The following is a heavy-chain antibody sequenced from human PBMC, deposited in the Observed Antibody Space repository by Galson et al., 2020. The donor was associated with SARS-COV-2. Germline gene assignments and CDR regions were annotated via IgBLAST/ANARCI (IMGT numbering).Heavy chain of an antibody. CDR2: IHHSGFT. CDR1: GGSFNAYY. V-gene: IGHV4-34*01. Sequence: SETLSLTRAVSGGSFNAYYWSWIRQPLGKGLEWIGEIHHSGFTNYNPSLESRVTISLDTSMNHFSLNVRSMTAADTAVYYCARAPFHTSSWLFDPWGQGILVTVSS. J-gene: IGHJ5*02. D-gene: IGHD6-13*01. CDR3: ARAPFHTSSWLFDP.